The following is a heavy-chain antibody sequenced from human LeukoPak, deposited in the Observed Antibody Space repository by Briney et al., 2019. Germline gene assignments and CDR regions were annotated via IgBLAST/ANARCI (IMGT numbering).Heavy chain of an antibody. CDR2: IYHSGST. CDR1: GGSISSSSYY. J-gene: IGHJ4*02. Sequence: SETLSLTCTVSGGSISSSSYYWGWIRQPPGKGLEWIGYIYHSGSTNYNPSLKSRVTISVDTSKNQFSLKLSSVTAADTAVYYCARGVPSPVVATTYYFDYWGQGTLVTVSS. D-gene: IGHD5-12*01. V-gene: IGHV4-61*05. CDR3: ARGVPSPVVATTYYFDY.